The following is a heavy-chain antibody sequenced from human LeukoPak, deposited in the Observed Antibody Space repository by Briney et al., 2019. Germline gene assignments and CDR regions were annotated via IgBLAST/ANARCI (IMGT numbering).Heavy chain of an antibody. D-gene: IGHD2-8*01. V-gene: IGHV4-39*01. Sequence: SETLSLTCAVPGDSISTTRYHWGWIRQPPGKGLEWMASIFYTGSTYYNSSLKSRVTISVDTSKNQFSLKLTSVTAADTAVYYCARHLMSVIDPWGQGTLVTVSS. CDR2: IFYTGST. CDR1: GDSISTTRYH. J-gene: IGHJ5*02. CDR3: ARHLMSVIDP.